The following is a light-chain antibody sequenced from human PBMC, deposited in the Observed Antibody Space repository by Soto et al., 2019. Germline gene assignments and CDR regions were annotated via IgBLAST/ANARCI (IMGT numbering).Light chain of an antibody. CDR1: SSDVGGYSY. V-gene: IGLV2-8*01. CDR3: SSYTGSNNVV. CDR2: EVN. Sequence: QSALTQPPSASGSPGQSVTISCTGASSDVGGYSYVSWYQQHPGKASKLMIYEVNKRPSGVPDRFSGSKSGNTASLTVSGLQAEDEADYYCSSYTGSNNVVFGGGTKLTVL. J-gene: IGLJ2*01.